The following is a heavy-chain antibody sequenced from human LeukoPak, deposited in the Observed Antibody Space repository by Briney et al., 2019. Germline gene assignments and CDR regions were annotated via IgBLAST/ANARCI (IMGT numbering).Heavy chain of an antibody. V-gene: IGHV4-61*01. CDR3: ARGHYYDSSALDY. D-gene: IGHD3-22*01. CDR2: IYYSGST. J-gene: IGHJ4*02. CDR1: GGSISSSSHY. Sequence: SETLSLTCTVSGGSISSSSHYWSWIRQPPGKGLEWIGYIYYSGSTNYNPSLKSRVTISVDTSKNQFSLKLSSVTAADTAVYYCARGHYYDSSALDYWGQGTLVTVSS.